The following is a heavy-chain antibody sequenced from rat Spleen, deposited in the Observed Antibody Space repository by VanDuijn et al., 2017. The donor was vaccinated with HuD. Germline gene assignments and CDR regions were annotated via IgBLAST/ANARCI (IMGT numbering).Heavy chain of an antibody. CDR2: ISYEGSST. Sequence: EVQLVESGGGLVQPGRSLKLSCAASGFTFSDYYMAWVRQAPKKGLEWVASISYEGSSTYYGDSVKGRFTISRDNAKSTLYLQMNSLRSEDTATYYCARDYFDYWGQGTLVTVSS. CDR3: ARDYFDY. D-gene: IGHD1-7*01. V-gene: IGHV5-22*01. J-gene: IGHJ3*01. CDR1: GFTFSDYY.